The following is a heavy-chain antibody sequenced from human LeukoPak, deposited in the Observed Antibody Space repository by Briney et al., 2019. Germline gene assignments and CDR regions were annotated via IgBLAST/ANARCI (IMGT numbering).Heavy chain of an antibody. CDR3: TKAERKFRHYSGSDPYYRQGGLDF. CDR1: GYTFTGYY. V-gene: IGHV1-2*02. CDR2: INPNSGGT. J-gene: IGHJ4*02. Sequence: ASVKVSCKASGYTFTGYYMHWVRQAPGQGLEWMGWINPNSGGTNYAQKFQGRVTMTRDTSISTAYMELSRLRSDDTAVYYCTKAERKFRHYSGSDPYYRQGGLDFWGQGTLVTVSS. D-gene: IGHD3-10*01.